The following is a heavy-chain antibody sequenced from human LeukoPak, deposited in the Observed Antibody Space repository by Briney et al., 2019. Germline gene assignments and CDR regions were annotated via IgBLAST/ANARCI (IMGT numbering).Heavy chain of an antibody. J-gene: IGHJ4*02. CDR2: IYKSGST. CDR1: GGSIGRDY. D-gene: IGHD3-22*01. Sequence: SETLSLTCTVSGGSIGRDYWSWIRQSAGKGLEWIGRIYKSGSTNYNPSFRSRVTMSVDTSKNQFSLNVTSVTAADTAVYYCAREEYFQDSNGYSYYFHSWGQGSLVTVSS. V-gene: IGHV4-4*07. CDR3: AREEYFQDSNGYSYYFHS.